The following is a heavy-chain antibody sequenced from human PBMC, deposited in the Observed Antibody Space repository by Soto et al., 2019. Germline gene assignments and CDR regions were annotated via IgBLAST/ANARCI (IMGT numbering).Heavy chain of an antibody. Sequence: PGGSLRLSCMASGFTFSSYWMAWVRQAPGKGPEWVANIKGDGTKKNYVDSVMGRFTISRDNANNSLFLEVNSLRGEDTAVYYCVRDLNDGALNAYYDVFDAWGQGTMVTV. J-gene: IGHJ3*01. V-gene: IGHV3-7*01. D-gene: IGHD3-9*01. CDR2: IKGDGTKK. CDR3: VRDLNDGALNAYYDVFDA. CDR1: GFTFSSYW.